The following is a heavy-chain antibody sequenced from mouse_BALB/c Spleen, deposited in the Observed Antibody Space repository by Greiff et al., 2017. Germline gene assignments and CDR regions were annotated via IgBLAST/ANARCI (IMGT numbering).Heavy chain of an antibody. V-gene: IGHV5-17*02. D-gene: IGHD2-1*01. J-gene: IGHJ4*01. CDR2: ISSGSSTI. CDR3: ARDGNYPYYYAMDY. CDR1: GFTFSSFG. Sequence: EVKVVESGGGLVQPGGSRKLSCAASGFTFSSFGMHWVRQAPEKGLEWVAYISSGSSTIYYADTVKGRFTISRDNPKNTLFLQMTSLRSEDTAMYYCARDGNYPYYYAMDYWGQGTSVTVSS.